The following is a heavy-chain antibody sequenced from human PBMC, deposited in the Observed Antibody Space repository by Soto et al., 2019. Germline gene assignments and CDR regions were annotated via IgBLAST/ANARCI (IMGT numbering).Heavy chain of an antibody. Sequence: QVQLQESGPGLVKPSGTLSLTCAVSSGSISSSNWWSWVRQPPGKGLEWIGEIYHSGSTNYNPSLQSRFTISLDKSKNQFSLKLSSVTAADTAVYYCAREPLPASSRWPHYFDYCGQGTLVTVSS. D-gene: IGHD6-19*01. V-gene: IGHV4-4*02. J-gene: IGHJ4*02. CDR2: IYHSGST. CDR3: AREPLPASSRWPHYFDY. CDR1: SGSISSSNW.